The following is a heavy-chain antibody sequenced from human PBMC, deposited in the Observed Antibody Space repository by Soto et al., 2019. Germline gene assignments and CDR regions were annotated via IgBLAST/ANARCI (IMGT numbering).Heavy chain of an antibody. J-gene: IGHJ5*02. CDR2: VYYSGNT. D-gene: IGHD4-17*01. CDR3: AKIPWADYGGIFDP. V-gene: IGHV4-59*01. Sequence: QVQLQESGPGLVKPAETLSLTCTVSGGSLSSYYWTWIRQPPGKGLEWIGYVYYSGNTNYNPSLKSRVTISVDKSKNQFSLKLGSVTAADTAVYYCAKIPWADYGGIFDPWGQGTLVTVSS. CDR1: GGSLSSYY.